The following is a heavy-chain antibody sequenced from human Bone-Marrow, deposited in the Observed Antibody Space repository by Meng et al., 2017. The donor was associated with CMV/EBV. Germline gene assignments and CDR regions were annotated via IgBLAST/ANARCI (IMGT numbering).Heavy chain of an antibody. CDR2: IYYSGST. CDR1: GGSISSSSYY. CDR3: ARGIVVVPAANPNWFDP. D-gene: IGHD2-2*01. Sequence: SETLSLTCTVSGGSISSSSYYWGWIRQPPGKGLEWIGSIYYSGSTYYNPSLKSRVTISVDTSKNQFSLKLSSVTAADTAVYYCARGIVVVPAANPNWFDPWGQGTLVTVSS. V-gene: IGHV4-39*07. J-gene: IGHJ5*02.